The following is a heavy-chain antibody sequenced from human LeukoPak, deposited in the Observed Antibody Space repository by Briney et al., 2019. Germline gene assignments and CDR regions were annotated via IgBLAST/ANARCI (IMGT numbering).Heavy chain of an antibody. J-gene: IGHJ3*02. Sequence: SGGSLRLSCAASGFTFSSYSMNWVRQAPGKGLEWVSYISSSSSTIYYADSVKGRFTISRDNAKNSLYLQMNSLRAEDTAVYYCARDSSGWFQGKRLKYAAFDIWGQGTMVTVSS. CDR2: ISSSSSTI. V-gene: IGHV3-48*01. D-gene: IGHD6-19*01. CDR1: GFTFSSYS. CDR3: ARDSSGWFQGKRLKYAAFDI.